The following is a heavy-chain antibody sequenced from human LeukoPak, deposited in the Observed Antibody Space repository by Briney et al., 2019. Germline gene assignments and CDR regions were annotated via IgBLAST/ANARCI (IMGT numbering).Heavy chain of an antibody. CDR2: IIPIFGTA. Sequence: SVKASCKASGGTFSSYAISWVRQAPGQGLEWMGGIIPIFGTANYAQKFQGRVTITADESTSTAYMELSSLRSEDTAVYCCARVGRDGYNWDYWGQGTLVTVSS. V-gene: IGHV1-69*13. CDR1: GGTFSSYA. D-gene: IGHD5-24*01. J-gene: IGHJ4*02. CDR3: ARVGRDGYNWDY.